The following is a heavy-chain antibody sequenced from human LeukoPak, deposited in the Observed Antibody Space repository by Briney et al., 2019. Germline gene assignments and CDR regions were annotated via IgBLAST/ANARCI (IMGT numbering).Heavy chain of an antibody. J-gene: IGHJ4*02. CDR3: ARDFRYAFDN. D-gene: IGHD5-12*01. CDR2: IGISSGNT. CDR1: GFTFSDYS. V-gene: IGHV3-48*04. Sequence: GGSLRLSCAASGFTFSDYSMNLVRQAPGKGLEWISYIGISSGNTKYADSVKGRFTISGDSAKNSVYLQMNSLRVEDTAVYYCARDFRYAFDNWGQGTLVTVSS.